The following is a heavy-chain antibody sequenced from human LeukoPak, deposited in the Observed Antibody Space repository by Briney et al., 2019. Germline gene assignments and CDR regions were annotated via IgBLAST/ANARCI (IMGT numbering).Heavy chain of an antibody. V-gene: IGHV3-74*01. J-gene: IGHJ3*01. CDR3: ARDGVPLGRLGDYDAFDV. D-gene: IGHD3-16*01. CDR1: GFTFSTYW. Sequence: GGSLRLSCAASGFTFSTYWMHWVRQTPGKGLMCVSHINTDGSGTTYADSVKGRFTISRDNAKNTLYLEMNSLRAEDTAVYYCARDGVPLGRLGDYDAFDVWGQGTMVTVSS. CDR2: INTDGSGT.